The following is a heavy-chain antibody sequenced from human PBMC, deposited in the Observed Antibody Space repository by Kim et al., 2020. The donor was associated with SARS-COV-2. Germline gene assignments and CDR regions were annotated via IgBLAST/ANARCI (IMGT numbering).Heavy chain of an antibody. V-gene: IGHV1-18*01. D-gene: IGHD3-9*01. CDR3: ARGGAYDILTGYWVGYYYGMDV. CDR1: GYTFTSYG. CDR2: ISAYNGNT. Sequence: ASVKVSCKASGYTFTSYGISWVRQAPGQGLEWMGWISAYNGNTNYAQKLQGRVTMTTDTSTSTAYMELGSLRSDDTAVYYCARGGAYDILTGYWVGYYYGMDVWGRGTTVTVSS. J-gene: IGHJ6*02.